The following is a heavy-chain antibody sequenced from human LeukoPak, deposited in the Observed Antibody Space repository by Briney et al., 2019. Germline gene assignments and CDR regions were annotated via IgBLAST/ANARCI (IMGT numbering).Heavy chain of an antibody. CDR3: AKGGYSSSSNRLDYYYYMDV. D-gene: IGHD6-6*01. CDR1: GFTFSSYA. CDR2: ISGSGGST. Sequence: GGSLRLSCAASGFTFSSYAMSWVRQAPGKGLEWVSAISGSGGSTYYADSVKGRFTISRDNSKNTLYLQMNSLRAEDTAVYYCAKGGYSSSSNRLDYYYYMDVWGKGTTVTVSS. J-gene: IGHJ6*03. V-gene: IGHV3-23*01.